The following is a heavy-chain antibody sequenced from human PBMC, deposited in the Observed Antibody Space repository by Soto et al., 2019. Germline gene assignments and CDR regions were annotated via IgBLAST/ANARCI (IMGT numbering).Heavy chain of an antibody. Sequence: SETLSLTCAVSGGSISSSHWWSWVRQPPGKGLEWIGEIYHTGSSNYNPSLKSRVTISVDKSKSQFSLKLSSMTAADTAVYYCARSSIEPRVFMYPFDSWGQGTLVTVSS. CDR1: GGSISSSHW. CDR3: ARSSIEPRVFMYPFDS. D-gene: IGHD6-6*01. J-gene: IGHJ4*02. V-gene: IGHV4-4*02. CDR2: IYHTGSS.